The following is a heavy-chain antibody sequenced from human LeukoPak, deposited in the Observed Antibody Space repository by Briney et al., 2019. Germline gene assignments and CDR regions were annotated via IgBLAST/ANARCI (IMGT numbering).Heavy chain of an antibody. D-gene: IGHD2-8*02. J-gene: IGHJ4*01. CDR3: VRDGGYTGGWTYGAGDY. Sequence: PGRSLRLSCAASGFTFSAYIMHWVRQAAGKGLECVAVISNDGNEKYYADSVKGRFSISRDNSKNTLYLQMSSLRTEDTAVYYCVRDGGYTGGWTYGAGDYWGQGNLVTVSS. CDR2: ISNDGNEK. CDR1: GFTFSAYI. V-gene: IGHV3-30*04.